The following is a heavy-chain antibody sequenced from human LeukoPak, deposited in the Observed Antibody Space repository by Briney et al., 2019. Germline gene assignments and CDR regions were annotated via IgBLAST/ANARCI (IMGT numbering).Heavy chain of an antibody. CDR1: GFTFSSYS. Sequence: GGSLRLSCAASGFTFSSYSMNWVRQAPGKGLEWVSSISSSSSYIYYADSVKGRLTISRDNAKNSLYLQMNGLRAEDTAVYYCARASAAAGIKEFDYWGQGTLVTVSS. CDR3: ARASAAAGIKEFDY. CDR2: ISSSSSYI. J-gene: IGHJ4*02. V-gene: IGHV3-21*01. D-gene: IGHD6-13*01.